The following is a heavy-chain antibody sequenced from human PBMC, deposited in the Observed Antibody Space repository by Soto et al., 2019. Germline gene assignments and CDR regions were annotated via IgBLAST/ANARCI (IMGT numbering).Heavy chain of an antibody. CDR1: GGSFSSGGYY. J-gene: IGHJ4*02. CDR3: ARATSFSGHHGY. V-gene: IGHV4-31*03. D-gene: IGHD2-8*02. CDR2: IYYSGST. Sequence: QLQLQESGPGLVKPSQTLSLACTVSGGSFSSGGYYWSWIRQLPGKGLEWIGYIYYSGSTYYNPSLKSRFTISLDTSKSQFSLKLSSVTAADTAVYYCARATSFSGHHGYWGQGTLVTVSS.